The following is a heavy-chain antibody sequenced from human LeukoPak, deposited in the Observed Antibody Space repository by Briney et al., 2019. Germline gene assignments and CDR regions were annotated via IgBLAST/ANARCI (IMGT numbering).Heavy chain of an antibody. CDR2: INPNSGGT. V-gene: IGHV1-2*02. CDR1: GYTFTGYY. J-gene: IGHJ5*02. CDR3: ARDRGSSSWYEAFWFDP. D-gene: IGHD6-13*01. Sequence: ASVKVSCKASGYTFTGYYMHWVRQAPGQGLEWMGWINPNSGGTNYAQKFQGRVTMTRDTSISTAYMELSRLRSDDTAVYYCARDRGSSSWYEAFWFDPWGQGTLVTVSS.